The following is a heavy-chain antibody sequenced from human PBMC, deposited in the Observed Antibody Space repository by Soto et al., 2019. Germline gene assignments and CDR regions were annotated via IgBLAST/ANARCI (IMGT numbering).Heavy chain of an antibody. CDR1: GFTFSNYV. Sequence: EVQLLESGGGLVQPGGSLRLSCAASGFTFSNYVMNWVRQAPGKGLEWVSTISGCGDIIHYSDSVKGRFTISRDNSKNTVYLQMNSLRAEDTAVYYCAKYKCFNGDTCPRAFDNWGQGTLVTVCS. D-gene: IGHD2-21*01. J-gene: IGHJ4*02. V-gene: IGHV3-23*01. CDR3: AKYKCFNGDTCPRAFDN. CDR2: ISGCGDII.